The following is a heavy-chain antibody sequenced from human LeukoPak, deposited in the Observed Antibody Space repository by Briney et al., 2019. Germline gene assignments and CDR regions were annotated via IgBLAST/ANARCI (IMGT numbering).Heavy chain of an antibody. J-gene: IGHJ5*02. CDR2: INHSGST. V-gene: IGHV4-34*01. Sequence: PSETLSLTCTVSGGSISTYYWSWIRQPPGKGLEWIGEINHSGSTNYNPSLKSRVTISVDTSKNQFSLKLSSVTAADTAVYYCARGRNFFGGRRNWFDPWGQGTLVTVSS. CDR1: GGSISTYY. D-gene: IGHD3-3*01. CDR3: ARGRNFFGGRRNWFDP.